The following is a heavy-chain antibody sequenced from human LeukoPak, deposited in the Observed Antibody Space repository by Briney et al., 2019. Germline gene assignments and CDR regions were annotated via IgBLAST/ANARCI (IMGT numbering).Heavy chain of an antibody. Sequence: PGGSLRLSCAASGFTFSSYGMHWVRQAPGKGLEWVAVIWYDGSNKYYADSVKGRFTISRDNSKNTLYLQMNSLRAEDTAVYYCAMGRSSSWYYYYMDVWGKGTTVTVSS. CDR1: GFTFSSYG. D-gene: IGHD6-13*01. V-gene: IGHV3-33*01. CDR3: AMGRSSSWYYYYMDV. CDR2: IWYDGSNK. J-gene: IGHJ6*03.